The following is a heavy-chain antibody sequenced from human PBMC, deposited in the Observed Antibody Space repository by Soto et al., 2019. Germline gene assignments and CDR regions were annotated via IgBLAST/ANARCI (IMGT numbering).Heavy chain of an antibody. D-gene: IGHD6-13*01. Sequence: QITLKESGPPLVKPTQTLTLTCTFSGFSLSTSGVGVGWIRQPPGKALEWLALIYWDDDKPSSPSLKSRLTINKDTSKIQVIINMTDMDPVDTATYCRDHRRCGAGEQQVGYWFDLWGQGTLVTVSS. CDR3: DHRRCGAGEQQVGYWFDL. CDR2: IYWDDDK. J-gene: IGHJ5*02. V-gene: IGHV2-5*02. CDR1: GFSLSTSGVG.